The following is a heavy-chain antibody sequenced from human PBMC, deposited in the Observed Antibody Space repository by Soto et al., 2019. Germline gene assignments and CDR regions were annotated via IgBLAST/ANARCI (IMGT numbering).Heavy chain of an antibody. CDR3: AKEWVYDSSGWSFDY. J-gene: IGHJ4*02. D-gene: IGHD3-22*01. V-gene: IGHV3-30*18. CDR1: GFTFSSYG. Sequence: QVQLVESGGGVVQPGRSLRLSCAASGFTFSSYGMHWVRQAPGKGLEWVAVVSDDGSNEYYADSVKGRFTISRENSKNTLYLQMNSLRAEDTAVYYCAKEWVYDSSGWSFDYWGQGTLVTVSS. CDR2: VSDDGSNE.